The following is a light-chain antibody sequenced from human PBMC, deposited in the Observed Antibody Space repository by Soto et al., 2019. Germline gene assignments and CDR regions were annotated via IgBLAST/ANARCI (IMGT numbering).Light chain of an antibody. V-gene: IGKV3-11*01. Sequence: EIVLTQSPATLSLSPGERXXLSXXASQSVSSYLAWYQQKPGQAPRLLIYDASNRATGIPARFSGSGSGTDFTLTISXXEXXXXXXXXXXXXXXWXXTFGGGTKVEIK. CDR3: XXXXXWXXT. CDR1: QSVSSY. CDR2: DAS. J-gene: IGKJ4*01.